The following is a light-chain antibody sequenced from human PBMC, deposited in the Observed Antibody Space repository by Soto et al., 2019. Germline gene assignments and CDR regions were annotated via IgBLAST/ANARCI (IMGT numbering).Light chain of an antibody. Sequence: DIQMTQSPSTLSASVGDRVTITCRASQSISTWLAWYQQKPGKAPKLLIYDAFYLERGVPSRFSGSGSGTEFTLTISSLHPDDLATYYCQQYNSFWTFGKGTKV. CDR3: QQYNSFWT. CDR1: QSISTW. CDR2: DAF. V-gene: IGKV1-5*01. J-gene: IGKJ1*01.